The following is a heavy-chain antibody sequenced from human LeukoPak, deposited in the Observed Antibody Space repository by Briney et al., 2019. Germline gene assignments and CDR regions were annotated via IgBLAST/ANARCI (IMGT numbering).Heavy chain of an antibody. V-gene: IGHV3-23*01. Sequence: HPGGSLRLSCAASGFTFSGHGMHWVRQAPGKGLEWVSFISPSGDRTSNADSVEGRFTISRDNTRNTLYLQMNSLRDEDTGVYYCAIMHDYDGSGFWVQWGQGTLVTVSS. CDR1: GFTFSGHG. CDR2: ISPSGDRT. J-gene: IGHJ4*02. CDR3: AIMHDYDGSGFWVQ. D-gene: IGHD3-22*01.